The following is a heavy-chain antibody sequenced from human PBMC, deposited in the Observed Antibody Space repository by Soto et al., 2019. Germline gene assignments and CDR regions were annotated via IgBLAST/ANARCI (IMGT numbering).Heavy chain of an antibody. J-gene: IGHJ4*02. CDR3: VRTDSLPTKYYFDY. CDR2: INPNSGGT. V-gene: IGHV1-2*02. CDR1: GYTFTGYY. D-gene: IGHD1-1*01. Sequence: AASVKVSCKASGYTFTGYYMHWVRQAPGQGLEWMGWINPNSGGTNYAQKFQGRVTMTRDTSISTAYMELSRLRSDDTAVYYCVRTDSLPTKYYFDYWGQGTLVTVSS.